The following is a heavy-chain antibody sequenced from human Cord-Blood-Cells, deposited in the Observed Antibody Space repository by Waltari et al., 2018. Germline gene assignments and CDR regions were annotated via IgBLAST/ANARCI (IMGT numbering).Heavy chain of an antibody. CDR2: INPSGGST. Sequence: QVQLVQSGAEVKKPGASVKVSCKASGYTFTSYYMHWVRQAPGQGLEWMGIINPSGGSTGYAQKFQGRVTMTRDTSTSTVYMELSSLRSEDTAVYYCASDDPDCSSTSCYDYWGQGTLVTVSS. CDR3: ASDDPDCSSTSCYDY. D-gene: IGHD2-2*01. J-gene: IGHJ4*02. CDR1: GYTFTSYY. V-gene: IGHV1-46*01.